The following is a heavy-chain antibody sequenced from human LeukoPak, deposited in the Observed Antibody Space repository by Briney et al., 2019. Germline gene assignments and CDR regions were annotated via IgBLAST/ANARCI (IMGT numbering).Heavy chain of an antibody. CDR1: GGSISSYY. Sequence: PSETLSLTCTVSGGSISSYYWSWIRQPPGKGLEWIGYIYYSGSTNYNPSLKSRVTISVDTSKNQFSLKLSSVTAADTAVYYCAREKGRWFGELFPNSWFDPWGQGTLVTVSS. V-gene: IGHV4-59*01. CDR3: AREKGRWFGELFPNSWFDP. D-gene: IGHD3-10*01. CDR2: IYYSGST. J-gene: IGHJ5*02.